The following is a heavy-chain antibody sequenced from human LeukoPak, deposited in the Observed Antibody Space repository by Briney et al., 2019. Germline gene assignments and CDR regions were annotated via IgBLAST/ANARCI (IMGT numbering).Heavy chain of an antibody. J-gene: IGHJ5*02. V-gene: IGHV4-59*01. CDR3: ARARLPFNWFDP. CDR1: GGSISSYY. CDR2: IYYSGST. Sequence: SETLSLTCTVSGGSISSYYWSWIRQPPGKGLEWIGYIYYSGSTNYNPSLKSRVTISVDTSKNQFSLKLSSVTAADTAVYYCARARLPFNWFDPWGQGTLVTVSS.